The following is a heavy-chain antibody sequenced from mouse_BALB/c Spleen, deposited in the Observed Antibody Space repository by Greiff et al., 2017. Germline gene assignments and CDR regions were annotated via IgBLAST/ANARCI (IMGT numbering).Heavy chain of an antibody. D-gene: IGHD2-4*01. CDR3: AIYYDYPD. J-gene: IGHJ3*01. V-gene: IGHV1-69*01. CDR1: GYTFTDYW. Sequence: QVQLQQPGAELVMPGASVKMSCKASGYTFTDYWMHWVKQRPGQGLEWIGAIDTSDSYTSYNQKFKGKATLTVDESSSTAYMQLSSLTSEDSAVYYCAIYYDYPDWGQGTLVTVSA. CDR2: IDTSDSYT.